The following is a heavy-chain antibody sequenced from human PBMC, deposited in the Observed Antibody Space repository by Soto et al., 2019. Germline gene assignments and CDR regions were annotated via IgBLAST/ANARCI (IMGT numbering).Heavy chain of an antibody. CDR1: GDAISSGARS. J-gene: IGHJ4*02. CDR2: IHHSGTT. CDR3: AGAPYLYYFDF. V-gene: IGHV4-31*03. D-gene: IGHD4-17*01. Sequence: QVQLQESGPGLVKPSETLSLTCTVAGDAISSGARSWSWIRQPPGRGLEWIGSIHHSGTTYYNPPLTSRISISLATSQNQFSLTLRSVTAADTAVYWCAGAPYLYYFDFWRQGPLVTVSS.